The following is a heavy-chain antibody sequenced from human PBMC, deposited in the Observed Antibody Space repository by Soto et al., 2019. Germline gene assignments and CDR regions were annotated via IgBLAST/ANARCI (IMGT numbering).Heavy chain of an antibody. CDR1: GFTFSDHY. CDR3: ARVPFVAGAAAPRGWFDP. CDR2: IRNKANSYAT. V-gene: IGHV3-72*01. Sequence: EMQLVESGGGLVQPGGFLRLSCAASGFTFSDHYMYWVRQAPGKGLEWVGRIRNKANSYATAYAASVKGRFTISRDDSKNSLYLQMNSLRTEDTAVYYCARVPFVAGAAAPRGWFDPWGQGTLVTVSS. J-gene: IGHJ5*02. D-gene: IGHD2-15*01.